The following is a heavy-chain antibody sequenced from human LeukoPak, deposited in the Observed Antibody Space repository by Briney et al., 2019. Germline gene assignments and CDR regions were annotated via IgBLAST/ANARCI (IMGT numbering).Heavy chain of an antibody. CDR2: ISSSSRYI. D-gene: IGHD1-26*01. CDR1: GFTFSSYS. V-gene: IGHV3-21*01. J-gene: IGHJ3*02. CDR3: ARAVVEATLDAFDI. Sequence: KPGGSLRLSCAASGFTFSSYSMNWVRQAPGKGLEWVSSISSSSRYIYYADSVKGRFTISRDNAKNSLYLQMNSLRAEDTAVYYCARAVVEATLDAFDIWGQGTMVTVSS.